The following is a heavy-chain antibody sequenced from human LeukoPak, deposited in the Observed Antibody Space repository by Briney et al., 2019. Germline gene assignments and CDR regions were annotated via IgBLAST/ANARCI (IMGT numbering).Heavy chain of an antibody. CDR1: GFTFSNYW. J-gene: IGHJ3*02. CDR2: IKPNGIEK. V-gene: IGHV3-7*01. Sequence: PGGSLRLSCEGSGFTFSNYWMTWVRQASGKGLEWVANIKPNGIEKHYADSVEGRFTISRDNAKNSLYLQMNSLRAEDTAVYYCARDLDTYVLLIAYDTFDNWGQGTMVTVSS. D-gene: IGHD2-21*01. CDR3: ARDLDTYVLLIAYDTFDN.